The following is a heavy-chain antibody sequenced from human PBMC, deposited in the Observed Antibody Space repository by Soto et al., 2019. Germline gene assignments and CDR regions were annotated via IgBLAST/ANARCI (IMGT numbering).Heavy chain of an antibody. CDR3: AKEVTGWYYFDY. CDR1: GFTFDDYA. D-gene: IGHD6-19*01. CDR2: ISWNVGSI. J-gene: IGHJ4*02. V-gene: IGHV3-9*01. Sequence: EVQLVESGGGLVQPGRSLRLSCAASGFTFDDYAMHWVRQAPGKGLEWVSGISWNVGSIAYADSVKGRFTISRDNAKNSLYLQMISLRAADTAFYYCAKEVTGWYYFDYWGQGTLVTVSS.